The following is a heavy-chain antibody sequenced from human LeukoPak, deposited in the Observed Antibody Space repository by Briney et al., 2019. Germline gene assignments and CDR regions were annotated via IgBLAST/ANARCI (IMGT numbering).Heavy chain of an antibody. CDR1: GFIFSDYY. J-gene: IGHJ4*02. Sequence: GGSLRLSCAASGFIFSDYYMSWMRQAPGKGLEWVSYISSSGASQSDYADSVKGRFTISRDNAKNSLYLQMNSLRGEDTAVYYCARVGYSYGVLDYWGQGILVTVSS. D-gene: IGHD5-18*01. V-gene: IGHV3-11*05. CDR2: ISSSGASQS. CDR3: ARVGYSYGVLDY.